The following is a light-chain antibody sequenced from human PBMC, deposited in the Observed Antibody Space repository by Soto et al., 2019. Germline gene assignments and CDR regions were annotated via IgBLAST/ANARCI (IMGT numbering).Light chain of an antibody. CDR3: SSYTTSSTRV. V-gene: IGLV2-14*01. Sequence: QSALTQPASVSGSPGQSITISCTGTSSDVGGYKYVSWYQKHPGKAPKVIIYEVTNRPSGVSNRFSGSKSGNTASLTISGLQAEDEADYYCSSYTTSSTRVFGPGTKLTVL. J-gene: IGLJ1*01. CDR1: SSDVGGYKY. CDR2: EVT.